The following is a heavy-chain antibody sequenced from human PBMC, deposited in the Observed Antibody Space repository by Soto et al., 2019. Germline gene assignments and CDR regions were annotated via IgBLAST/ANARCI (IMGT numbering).Heavy chain of an antibody. Sequence: GSLRLSCKASGFTFSGYSMDWVRQAPGKGLEWIAYISGGGVPVYYADSVKGRFTISRDNAKNSLYLQLNHLRDEDTAIYYCARGRAPYSSDFSGPGRLVTVSS. V-gene: IGHV3-48*02. CDR3: ARGRAPYSSDF. J-gene: IGHJ4*02. CDR1: GFTFSGYS. CDR2: ISGGGVPV.